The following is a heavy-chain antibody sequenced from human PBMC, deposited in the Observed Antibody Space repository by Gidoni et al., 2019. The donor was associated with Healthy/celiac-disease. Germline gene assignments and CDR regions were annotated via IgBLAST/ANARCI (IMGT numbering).Heavy chain of an antibody. J-gene: IGHJ4*02. CDR3: ASRYGSGSEDY. D-gene: IGHD3-10*01. Sequence: QAQLVQYGAEVQKPGASVKVSCKASGDTSTGYSMHWVRQAPGQWLEWMGWIHPSSGGTNSAQKLQGRVTMTRDTPISTAYMELSRLRSDATAVYYCASRYGSGSEDYWGQGTLVTVSS. CDR2: IHPSSGGT. CDR1: GDTSTGYS. V-gene: IGHV1-2*02.